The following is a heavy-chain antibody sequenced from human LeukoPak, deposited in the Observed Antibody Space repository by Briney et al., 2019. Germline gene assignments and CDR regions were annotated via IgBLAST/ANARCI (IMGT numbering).Heavy chain of an antibody. CDR3: AKSGSGSHDY. J-gene: IGHJ4*02. CDR1: GFTFSSYG. Sequence: GGSLRLSCAASGFTFSSYGMHWVRQAPGKGLEWVAVISYDGSNKYYADSVKGRFTISRDNSKNTLYLQMNSLRAEDTAVYYCAKSGSGSHDYWGQGTLVTVSS. V-gene: IGHV3-30*18. D-gene: IGHD3-10*01. CDR2: ISYDGSNK.